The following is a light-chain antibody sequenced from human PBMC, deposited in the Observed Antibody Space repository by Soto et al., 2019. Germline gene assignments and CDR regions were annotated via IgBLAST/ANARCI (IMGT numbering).Light chain of an antibody. Sequence: QSVLTPPASVSGSPGQSITISCTGSSSDIGAYNYVSWFQQYPGKAPKLIISEVSNRPSGVSNRFSGSKSGTAASLTISGLQTEDEAEYFCFSFTTDWTHVFGTGTKVTVL. CDR3: FSFTTDWTHV. J-gene: IGLJ1*01. V-gene: IGLV2-14*01. CDR2: EVS. CDR1: SSDIGAYNY.